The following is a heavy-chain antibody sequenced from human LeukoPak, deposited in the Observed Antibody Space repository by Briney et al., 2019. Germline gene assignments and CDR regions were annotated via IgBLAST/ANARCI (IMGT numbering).Heavy chain of an antibody. D-gene: IGHD7-27*01. Sequence: GGSLRLSCAASGFTFSSYWMQWVRQAPGKGLVWVSHISSGGSSTSYADSVKGRFTISRDNAKNTLYLQMNSLRAEDTAVYYCARDNWGSLYYWGQGTLVTVSS. J-gene: IGHJ4*02. V-gene: IGHV3-74*01. CDR2: ISSGGSST. CDR1: GFTFSSYW. CDR3: ARDNWGSLYY.